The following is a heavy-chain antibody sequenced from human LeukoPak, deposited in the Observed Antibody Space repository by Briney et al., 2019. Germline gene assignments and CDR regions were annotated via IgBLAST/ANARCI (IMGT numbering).Heavy chain of an antibody. CDR1: GYTFTGYY. Sequence: APVKVSCKASGYTFTGYYMHWVRQAPGQGLEWMGWINPNSGGTNYAQKFQGRVTMTRDTSISTAYMELSRLRSDDTAVYYCAREGLRVGAASKGDSDYWGQGTLVTVSS. J-gene: IGHJ4*02. CDR2: INPNSGGT. CDR3: AREGLRVGAASKGDSDY. V-gene: IGHV1-2*02. D-gene: IGHD1-26*01.